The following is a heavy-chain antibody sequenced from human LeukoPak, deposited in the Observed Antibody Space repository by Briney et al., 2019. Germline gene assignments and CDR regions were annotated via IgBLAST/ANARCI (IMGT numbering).Heavy chain of an antibody. CDR2: INPSGGST. Sequence: GASVKVSCKASGYTFTSYYIDWVRQAPGQGLEWMGIINPSGGSTSYAQKFQGRVTMTRDTSTSTAYMELRSLRSDDTAVYYCARDGDDYYDSSGVVDYWGQGTLVTVSS. CDR1: GYTFTSYY. V-gene: IGHV1-46*01. CDR3: ARDGDDYYDSSGVVDY. J-gene: IGHJ4*02. D-gene: IGHD3-22*01.